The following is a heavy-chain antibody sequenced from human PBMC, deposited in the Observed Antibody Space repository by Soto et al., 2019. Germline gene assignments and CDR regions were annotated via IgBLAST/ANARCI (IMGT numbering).Heavy chain of an antibody. J-gene: IGHJ3*02. V-gene: IGHV3-7*01. D-gene: IGHD2-2*01. Sequence: GGSLRLSCAASGFAFSAYWMSWVRQAPGKGLEWVANIKQDGSEEYYVDSVKGRFTISRDNSKNTLYLQMNSLRAEDTAVYYCARPLEPGAFDIWGQGTMVTVSS. CDR2: IKQDGSEE. CDR3: ARPLEPGAFDI. CDR1: GFAFSAYW.